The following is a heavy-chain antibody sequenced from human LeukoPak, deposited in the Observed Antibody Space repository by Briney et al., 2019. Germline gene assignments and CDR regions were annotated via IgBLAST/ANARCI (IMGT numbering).Heavy chain of an antibody. CDR2: IYHSGST. CDR3: ARDSGGYCSSTSCYNRNWFDP. CDR1: GYSISSPYY. D-gene: IGHD2-2*02. Sequence: LSETLSLTCTVSGYSISSPYYWGWIRQPPGKGLESIGSIYHSGSTYYNPSLKSRVTISVDTSKNQFSLKLSSVTAADTAVYYCARDSGGYCSSTSCYNRNWFDPWGQGTLVTVSS. J-gene: IGHJ5*02. V-gene: IGHV4-38-2*02.